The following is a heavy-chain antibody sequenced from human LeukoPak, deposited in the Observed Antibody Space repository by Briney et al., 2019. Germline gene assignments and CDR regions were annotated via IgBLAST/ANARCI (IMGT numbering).Heavy chain of an antibody. J-gene: IGHJ5*02. CDR1: GGSFSGYY. CDR3: ARAGAASTNYDFWSGYSYHNWFDP. D-gene: IGHD3-3*01. CDR2: INHSGST. V-gene: IGHV4-34*01. Sequence: PSETLSLTCAVYGGSFSGYYWSWIRRPPGKGLEWIGEINHSGSTNYNPSLKSRVTISVDTSKNQFSLKLSSVTAADTAVYYCARAGAASTNYDFWSGYSYHNWFDPWGQGTLVTVSS.